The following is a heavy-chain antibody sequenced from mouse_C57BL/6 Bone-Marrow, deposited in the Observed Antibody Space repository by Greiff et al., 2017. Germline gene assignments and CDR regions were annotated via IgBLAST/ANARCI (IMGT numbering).Heavy chain of an antibody. J-gene: IGHJ3*01. CDR1: GYTFTSYW. D-gene: IGHD2-10*02. CDR3: AREYGNRAY. V-gene: IGHV1-50*01. Sequence: VQLQQPGAELVKPGASVKLSCKASGYTFTSYWMQWVNQRPGQGLELIGEIDPSDSYTNYNQKFKGKATLTVDTSSSTAYLQRSSLTSEDSAVYYCAREYGNRAYWGQGTLVTVSA. CDR2: IDPSDSYT.